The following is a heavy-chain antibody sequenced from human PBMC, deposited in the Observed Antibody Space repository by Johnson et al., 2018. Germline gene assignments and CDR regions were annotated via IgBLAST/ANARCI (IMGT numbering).Heavy chain of an antibody. CDR3: ARPGIAVAGTQRGAFDI. CDR2: ISYDGSNK. J-gene: IGHJ3*02. V-gene: IGHV3-30-3*01. CDR1: GFTFSSYA. Sequence: VQLVESGGGVVQPGRSLRLSCAASGFTFSSYAMHWVRQAPGKGLEWVAVISYDGSNKYYADSVKGRFTISRDNSKNSLYLQMTSLRAEDTAVYYCARPGIAVAGTQRGAFDIWGQGTMVTVSS. D-gene: IGHD6-19*01.